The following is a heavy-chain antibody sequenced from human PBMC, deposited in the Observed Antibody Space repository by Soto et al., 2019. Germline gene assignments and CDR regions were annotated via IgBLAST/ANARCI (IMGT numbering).Heavy chain of an antibody. CDR3: AKDTYFRDSSGYYVFDY. CDR1: GFTFSNYD. CDR2: ISYDGSNE. D-gene: IGHD3-22*01. J-gene: IGHJ4*02. V-gene: IGHV3-30*18. Sequence: QVHLVESGGGVVQPGRSLRLSCEASGFTFSNYDTHWVRQAPGEGLEWVAHISYDGSNEHYTDSVKGRFTISRDNSKNMVFLHMNSLRPEDTAVYHCAKDTYFRDSSGYYVFDYWGQGTLVTVSS.